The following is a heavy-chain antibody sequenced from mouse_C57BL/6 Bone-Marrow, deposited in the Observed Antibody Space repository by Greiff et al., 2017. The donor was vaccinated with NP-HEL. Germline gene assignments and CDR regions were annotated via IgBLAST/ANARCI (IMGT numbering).Heavy chain of an antibody. D-gene: IGHD2-4*01. Sequence: EVMLVESGGGLVKPGGSLKLSCAASGFTFSSYAMSWVRQTPEKRLEWVATISDGGSYTYYPDNVKGRFTISRDNAKNNLYLQMRHLKSEDTAMYYCARDRAMITTGGYFDVWGTGTTVTVSS. CDR3: ARDRAMITTGGYFDV. CDR1: GFTFSSYA. V-gene: IGHV5-4*01. J-gene: IGHJ1*03. CDR2: ISDGGSYT.